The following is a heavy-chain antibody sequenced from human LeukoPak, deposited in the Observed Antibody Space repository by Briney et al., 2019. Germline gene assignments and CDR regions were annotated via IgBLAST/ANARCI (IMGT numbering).Heavy chain of an antibody. Sequence: PGGSLRLSCAASGFTFNSYGMHWVRQAPGKGLEWVAVISYDGIKEYCADSVKGRFTVSRDNSMNTLYLQMNSLRVEDTAVYYCAKPKLTYGNYSPFDSWGQGTLVTVSS. CDR3: AKPKLTYGNYSPFDS. CDR2: ISYDGIKE. J-gene: IGHJ4*02. D-gene: IGHD4-11*01. V-gene: IGHV3-30*18. CDR1: GFTFNSYG.